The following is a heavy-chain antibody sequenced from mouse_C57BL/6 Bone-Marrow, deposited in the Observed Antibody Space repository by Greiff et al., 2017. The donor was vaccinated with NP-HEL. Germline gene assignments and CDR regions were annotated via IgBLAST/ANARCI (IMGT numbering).Heavy chain of an antibody. CDR1: GYTFTDYY. D-gene: IGHD2-4*01. CDR2: INPNNGGT. V-gene: IGHV1-26*01. J-gene: IGHJ4*01. Sequence: EVQLRQSGPELVKPGASVKISCKASGYTFTDYYMNWVKQSHGKSLEWIGDINPNNGGTSYNQKFKGKATLTVDKSSSTAYMELRSLTSEDSAVYYCARLYYDYDVRMDYWGQGTSVTVSS. CDR3: ARLYYDYDVRMDY.